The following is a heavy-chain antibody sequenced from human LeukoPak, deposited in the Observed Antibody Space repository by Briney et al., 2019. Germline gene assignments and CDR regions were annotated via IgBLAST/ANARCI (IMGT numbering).Heavy chain of an antibody. CDR3: ARAYSSSWYFNWFDP. CDR1: GDSISSGSYY. Sequence: NPSETLSLTCTVSGDSISSGSYYWTWIRQPAGKGLEWIGRIYNGGSTKYSPSLESRVTISVDTSKNQFSLKLSSVTAADTAVYFCARAYSSSWYFNWFDPWGQGTLVTVSS. J-gene: IGHJ5*02. D-gene: IGHD6-13*01. CDR2: IYNGGST. V-gene: IGHV4-61*02.